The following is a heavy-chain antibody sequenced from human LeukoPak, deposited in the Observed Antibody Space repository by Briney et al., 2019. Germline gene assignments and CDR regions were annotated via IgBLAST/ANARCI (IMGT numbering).Heavy chain of an antibody. Sequence: PGRSLRLSCAASGFTFDDYAMHWVRQAPGKGLEWVSGISWNSGSIGYADSVNGRFTIHRDNAKIPLYVQMDSLRTEDAALYYCADARERGWYFPGFDYWGQGTLLTVSS. D-gene: IGHD6-19*01. CDR1: GFTFDDYA. CDR2: ISWNSGSI. CDR3: ADARERGWYFPGFDY. V-gene: IGHV3-9*01. J-gene: IGHJ4*02.